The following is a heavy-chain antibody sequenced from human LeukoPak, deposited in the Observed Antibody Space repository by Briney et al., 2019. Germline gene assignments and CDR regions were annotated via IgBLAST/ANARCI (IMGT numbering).Heavy chain of an antibody. CDR3: ARDGVLGYCSSTSCYTYPYYYYYMDV. J-gene: IGHJ6*03. CDR2: IWYDGSNK. V-gene: IGHV3-33*01. Sequence: GGSLRLSCAASGFTFSSYGMHWVRQAPGKGLEWVAVIWYDGSNKYYADPVKGRFTISRDNSKNTLYLQMNSLRAEDTAVYYCARDGVLGYCSSTSCYTYPYYYYYMDVWGKGTTVTVSS. CDR1: GFTFSSYG. D-gene: IGHD2-2*02.